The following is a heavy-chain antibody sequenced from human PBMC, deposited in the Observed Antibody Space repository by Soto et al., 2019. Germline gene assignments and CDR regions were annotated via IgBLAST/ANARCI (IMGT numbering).Heavy chain of an antibody. V-gene: IGHV3-23*01. CDR2: ISGSGGST. Sequence: GGSLRLSCAASGVSCISYWMSWVRQAQGKGLEWVSAISGSGGSTYYADSVKGRFTISRDNSKNTLYLQMNSLRAEDTAVYYCAAEGAAAAHYWGQGTLVTVSS. CDR1: GVSCISYW. D-gene: IGHD6-13*01. J-gene: IGHJ4*02. CDR3: AAEGAAAAHY.